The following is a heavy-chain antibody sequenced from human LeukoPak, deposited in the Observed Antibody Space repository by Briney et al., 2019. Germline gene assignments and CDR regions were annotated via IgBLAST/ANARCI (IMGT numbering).Heavy chain of an antibody. D-gene: IGHD6-13*01. CDR1: GFTFSSYS. J-gene: IGHJ6*03. Sequence: GGSLRLSCAASGFTFSSYSMNWVRQAPGKGLEWVSYISSSSSTIYYADSVKGRFTISRDNAKNSLYLQMNSLRAEDTAVYYCAREAPGYSSSWYQDYYYYMDVWGKGTTVTVSS. CDR2: ISSSSSTI. CDR3: AREAPGYSSSWYQDYYYYMDV. V-gene: IGHV3-48*01.